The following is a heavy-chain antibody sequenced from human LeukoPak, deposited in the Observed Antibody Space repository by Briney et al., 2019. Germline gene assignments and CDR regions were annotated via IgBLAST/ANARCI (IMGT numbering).Heavy chain of an antibody. J-gene: IGHJ5*02. D-gene: IGHD4-17*01. CDR2: IGTTSGAI. V-gene: IGHV3-48*01. CDR1: GFTFNAFG. Sequence: GGSLRLSCAASGFTFNAFGMNWVRQAPGKGLEWVSYIGTTSGAIYYADSVKGRFTISRDSAKNSLYLQMNSLRAEDTAVYYCIVFGDSNHWGQGTLVTVSS. CDR3: IVFGDSNH.